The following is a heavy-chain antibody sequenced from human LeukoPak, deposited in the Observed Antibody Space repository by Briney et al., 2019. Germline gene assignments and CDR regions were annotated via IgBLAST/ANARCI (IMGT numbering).Heavy chain of an antibody. J-gene: IGHJ4*02. CDR3: ARRGGSSSRRSPIDY. V-gene: IGHV3-21*01. CDR1: GFTFSSYT. Sequence: PGGSLRLSCAASGFTFSSYTMNWVRQAPGKGLEWVSSIISSGSYIYYADSVKGRFTISRDNAKNSLFLQMNGLRAEDTAVYYCARRGGSSSRRSPIDYWGQGTLVTVSS. D-gene: IGHD6-6*01. CDR2: IISSGSYI.